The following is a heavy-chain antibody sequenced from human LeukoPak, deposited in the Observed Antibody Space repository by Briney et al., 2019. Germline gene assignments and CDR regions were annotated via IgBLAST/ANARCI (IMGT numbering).Heavy chain of an antibody. CDR3: TKEVSYSAWVSFDS. CDR2: IDKDGRAT. V-gene: IGHV3-43*01. Sequence: GASLTLSCAASGCPFDGFSMHWVRQAPGNGLEWVAFIDKDGRATFYAHSVRGRFIISRDNSKNSLYLQMNSLRPDDTALYYCTKEVSYSAWVSFDSWGQGTQVTVSS. CDR1: GCPFDGFS. D-gene: IGHD5-18*01. J-gene: IGHJ4*02.